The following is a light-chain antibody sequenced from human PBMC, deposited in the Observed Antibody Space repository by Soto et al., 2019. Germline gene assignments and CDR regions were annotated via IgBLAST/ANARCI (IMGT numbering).Light chain of an antibody. CDR3: SSYSATNTLV. CDR2: EVT. V-gene: IGLV2-14*01. Sequence: QSALTQPPSASGSPGQSITISCTGTSSDVGDYPYVSWYQQHPGKVPKLIIYEVTNRPSGVTSRFSGSKSENTASLTISGLQAEDEADYYCSSYSATNTLVFGSGTKVTVL. J-gene: IGLJ1*01. CDR1: SSDVGDYPY.